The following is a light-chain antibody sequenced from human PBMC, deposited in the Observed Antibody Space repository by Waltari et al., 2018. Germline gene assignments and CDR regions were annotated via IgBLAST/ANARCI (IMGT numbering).Light chain of an antibody. CDR1: QSVSTY. CDR2: HAS. V-gene: IGKV3-20*01. Sequence: EIVLTQSPGTLSLSPGERATLSCRASQSVSTYLAWYQQKPGQAPRLLIYHASTRATGIPDRFSGSGSGTDFSLTISRLEPEDFAVYHCQHYLRLLATFGQGTKVEIK. CDR3: QHYLRLLAT. J-gene: IGKJ1*01.